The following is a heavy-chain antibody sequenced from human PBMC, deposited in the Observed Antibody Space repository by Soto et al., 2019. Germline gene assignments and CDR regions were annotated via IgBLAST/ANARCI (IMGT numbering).Heavy chain of an antibody. CDR3: TRSLRGDPYGYAWDY. CDR2: IYNSGST. J-gene: IGHJ4*02. CDR1: GGSSSSDY. D-gene: IGHD5-12*01. Sequence: SETLSLTCSVAGGSSSSDYGNWIRQLPGKGLEWIGYIYNSGSTDYNLPLKSRVTISVDTSKNQFSLRLNSVTAADTAVYYCTRSLRGDPYGYAWDYWGQGTPVTVSS. V-gene: IGHV4-59*01.